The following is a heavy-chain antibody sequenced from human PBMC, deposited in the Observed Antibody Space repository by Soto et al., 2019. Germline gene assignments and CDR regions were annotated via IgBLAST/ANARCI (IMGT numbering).Heavy chain of an antibody. V-gene: IGHV4-59*01. D-gene: IGHD6-6*01. CDR2: IYYSGST. CDR3: ARVFYRRSFFFDE. Sequence: SDTLSLTCTVSGGSISSYYWSWIRQPPGKGLEWIGYIYYSGSTNYNPSLKSRVTISVDTSKNQFSLKLSSVTAADTAVYYCARVFYRRSFFFDEWGQGNMVTV. CDR1: GGSISSYY. J-gene: IGHJ4*02.